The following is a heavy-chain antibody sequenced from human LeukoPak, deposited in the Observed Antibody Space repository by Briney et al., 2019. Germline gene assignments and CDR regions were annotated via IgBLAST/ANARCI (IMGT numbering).Heavy chain of an antibody. V-gene: IGHV3-23*01. CDR1: GFTFSSYA. CDR3: ATYYYGSGSPPNFDY. J-gene: IGHJ4*02. D-gene: IGHD3-10*01. Sequence: GGSLRLSCAASGFTFSSYAMSWVRQAPGRGLEWVSAISGSGVSTYYADSVNGRFTSSRDNSKNTLYLQMNSLRAEDTAVYYCATYYYGSGSPPNFDYWGQGTLVSVSS. CDR2: ISGSGVST.